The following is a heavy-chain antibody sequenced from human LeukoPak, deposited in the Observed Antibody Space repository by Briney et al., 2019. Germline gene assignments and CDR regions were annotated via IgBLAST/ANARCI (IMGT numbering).Heavy chain of an antibody. Sequence: SQTLSLTCTVSGGSISSGGYYWSWVRQHPGKGLEWIGYIYYSGSTYYNPSLKSRVTISVDTSKNQFSLKLSSVTAADTAVYYCAREPPRVTIGAFDIWDQGTMVTVSS. J-gene: IGHJ3*02. CDR1: GGSISSGGYY. V-gene: IGHV4-31*03. CDR3: AREPPRVTIGAFDI. CDR2: IYYSGST. D-gene: IGHD4-17*01.